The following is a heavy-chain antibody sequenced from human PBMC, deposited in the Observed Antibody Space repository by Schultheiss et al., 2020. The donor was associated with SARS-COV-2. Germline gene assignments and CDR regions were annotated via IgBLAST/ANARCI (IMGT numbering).Heavy chain of an antibody. J-gene: IGHJ3*02. CDR3: ARGVADIVVVPAAVDAFDI. CDR1: GGTFSSYT. CDR2: INPNSGGT. D-gene: IGHD2-2*01. V-gene: IGHV1-2*02. Sequence: ASVKVSCKASGGTFSSYTISWVRQAPGQGLEWMGWINPNSGGTNYAQKFQGRVTMTRDTSISTAYMELSRLRSDDTAVYYCARGVADIVVVPAAVDAFDIWGQGTMVT.